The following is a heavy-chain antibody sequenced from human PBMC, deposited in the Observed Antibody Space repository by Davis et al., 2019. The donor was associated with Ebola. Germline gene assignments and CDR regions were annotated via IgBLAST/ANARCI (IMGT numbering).Heavy chain of an antibody. J-gene: IGHJ2*01. CDR3: ARDHRHNDYGDYQPSYWHFDL. D-gene: IGHD4-17*01. CDR2: ISSGGDSK. CDR1: EFTFSDYY. V-gene: IGHV3-11*01. Sequence: PGGSLRLSCAASEFTFSDYYMSWIRQAPGKGLEWLSYISSGGDSKDSGASVKGRFTTSRDNAKKSLFLQMNSLRVTDTAVYFCARDHRHNDYGDYQPSYWHFDLWGRGTLVTVSS.